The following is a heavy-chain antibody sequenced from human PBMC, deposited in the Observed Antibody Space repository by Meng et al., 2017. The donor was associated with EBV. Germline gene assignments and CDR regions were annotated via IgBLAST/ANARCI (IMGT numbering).Heavy chain of an antibody. CDR3: ARDFCGGDCYLFDY. CDR1: GSTFTSYY. D-gene: IGHD2-21*01. CDR2: INPSGGST. J-gene: IGHJ4*02. Sequence: GHAVEVVKKPGALGKVSCTDSGSTFTSYYMHWVRQAPGQGLEWMGIINPSGGSTSYAQKFQGRVTMTRDTSTSTVYMELSSLRSEDTAVYYCARDFCGGDCYLFDYWGQGTLVTVSS. V-gene: IGHV1-46*01.